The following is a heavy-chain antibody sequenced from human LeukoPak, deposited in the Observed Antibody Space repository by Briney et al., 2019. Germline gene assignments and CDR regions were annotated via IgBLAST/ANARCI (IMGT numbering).Heavy chain of an antibody. CDR1: GGSISSGGYY. D-gene: IGHD3-22*01. J-gene: IGHJ2*01. Sequence: SETLSLTCTVSGGSISSGGYYWSWIRQHPGKGLEWIVYIYYSGSTYYNPSLKSRVTISVDTSKNQFSLKLSSVTAADTAVYYCARVPYYDSTPNTWYSDLWGRGTLVTVSS. CDR3: ARVPYYDSTPNTWYSDL. CDR2: IYYSGST. V-gene: IGHV4-31*03.